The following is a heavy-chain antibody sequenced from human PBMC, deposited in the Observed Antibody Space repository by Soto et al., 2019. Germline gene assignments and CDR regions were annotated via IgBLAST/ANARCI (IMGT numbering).Heavy chain of an antibody. V-gene: IGHV1-18*01. Sequence: QVQLAQSGPELKKPGASLEVSCRASGYTFSNYGISWVRQVPGQGLEWMAWISVKNGDTNFAQKFQGRLSVTTATSKRTAYLNRRSLRSDDTAVYYCPRLTTLSSPKYRFYYYMDIWGKGTTVTVSS. CDR2: ISVKNGDT. CDR3: PRLTTLSSPKYRFYYYMDI. CDR1: GYTFSNYG. D-gene: IGHD4-4*01. J-gene: IGHJ6*03.